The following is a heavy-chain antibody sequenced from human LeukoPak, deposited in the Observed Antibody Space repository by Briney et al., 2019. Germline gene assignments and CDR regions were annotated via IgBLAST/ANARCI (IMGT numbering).Heavy chain of an antibody. CDR3: ARGGGCSGGSCYYIDY. Sequence: SETLSLTCAVYGGSFSGYYWSWIRQLPGKGLQWIGEIHHSGTTNYNPSLKSRVTISVDTSKNQFSLKLSSVTAADTAVYYCARGGGCSGGSCYYIDYWGQGTLVTVSS. D-gene: IGHD2-15*01. V-gene: IGHV4-34*01. CDR1: GGSFSGYY. J-gene: IGHJ4*02. CDR2: IHHSGTT.